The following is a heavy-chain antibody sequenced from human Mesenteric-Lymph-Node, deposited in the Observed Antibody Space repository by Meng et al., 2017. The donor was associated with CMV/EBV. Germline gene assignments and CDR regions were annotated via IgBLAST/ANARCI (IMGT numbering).Heavy chain of an antibody. V-gene: IGHV3-53*05. CDR2: VYSGGDTT. CDR1: GFGFTYY. J-gene: IGHJ4*02. Sequence: GESLKISCAASGFGFTYYMSWVRQPPGKGLEWISIVYSGGDTTYYADSVKGRFTVSRDNSKSTVYLQMNSLRGEDTAVYYCARAQLILEQLAPSDYWGQGTLVTVSS. CDR3: ARAQLILEQLAPSDY. D-gene: IGHD6-6*01.